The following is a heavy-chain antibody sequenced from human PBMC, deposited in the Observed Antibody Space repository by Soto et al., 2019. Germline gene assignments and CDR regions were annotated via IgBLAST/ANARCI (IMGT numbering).Heavy chain of an antibody. CDR1: GFIFKMYW. CDR3: TRGPRPISTGTGAY. CDR2: IYNDGTYS. D-gene: IGHD3-10*01. J-gene: IGHJ4*02. V-gene: IGHV3-74*01. Sequence: VGSLRVSCAASGFIFKMYWMHWVRQSPGKGLVWISRIYNDGTYSDYADSVRGRFTISRDNVNDTLYLQMNNLRAEDSGLYYCTRGPRPISTGTGAYWGQGTQVTVSS.